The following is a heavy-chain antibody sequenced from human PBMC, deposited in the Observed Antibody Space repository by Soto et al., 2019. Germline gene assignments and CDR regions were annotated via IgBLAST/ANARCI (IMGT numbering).Heavy chain of an antibody. V-gene: IGHV4-59*01. CDR2: IYYSGST. CDR1: GGSISSYY. J-gene: IGHJ6*02. D-gene: IGHD4-17*01. CDR3: ARGPSVTYYYYGMDV. Sequence: PSETLSLTCTVSGGSISSYYWSWIRQPPGKGLEWIGYIYYSGSTNYNPSLKSRVTISVDTSKNQFSLKLSSVTAADTAVYYCARGPSVTYYYYGMDVWGQGTTVTVSS.